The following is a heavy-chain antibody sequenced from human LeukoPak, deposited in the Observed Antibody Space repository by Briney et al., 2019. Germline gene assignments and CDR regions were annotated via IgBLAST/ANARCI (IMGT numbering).Heavy chain of an antibody. CDR3: AKDRYSYGPYGMDV. CDR2: ISYDGSNK. CDR1: GFTFSSYG. D-gene: IGHD5-18*01. J-gene: IGHJ6*02. V-gene: IGHV3-30*18. Sequence: GGSLRLSCAASGFTFSSYGMHWVRQAPGKGLEWVAVISYDGSNKYYADSVKGRFTISRDNSKSTLYLQMNSLRAEDTAVYYCAKDRYSYGPYGMDVWGQGTTVTVSS.